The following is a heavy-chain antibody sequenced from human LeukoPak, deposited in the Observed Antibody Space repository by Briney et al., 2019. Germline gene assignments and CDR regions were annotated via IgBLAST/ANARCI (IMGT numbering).Heavy chain of an antibody. D-gene: IGHD1-26*01. J-gene: IGHJ4*02. Sequence: SETLSLTCTVTGGSISSYYWSWIRQPPGKGLEWIGYIYYSGSTNYNPSLKSRVTISVDTSKNQFSLKLSSVTAADTAVYYCARVALSGSYFLLFDYWGQGTLVTVSS. CDR2: IYYSGST. V-gene: IGHV4-59*01. CDR3: ARVALSGSYFLLFDY. CDR1: GGSISSYY.